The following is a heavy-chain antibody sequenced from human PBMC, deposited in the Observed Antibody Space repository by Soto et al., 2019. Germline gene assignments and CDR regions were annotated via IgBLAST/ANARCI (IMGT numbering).Heavy chain of an antibody. CDR2: IYDSGST. J-gene: IGHJ6*02. D-gene: IGHD1-1*01. CDR3: ARDGRAWNSATGHYYFGLDV. V-gene: IGHV4-59*13. Sequence: SETLSLTCAVSGASIRSYYWSWIRQPPGKGLEWIGNIYDSGSTNYNPSLKSRVTLSVDTSKNQCSLKLSSVTAADTAVYYCARDGRAWNSATGHYYFGLDVWGQGTTVTVSS. CDR1: GASIRSYY.